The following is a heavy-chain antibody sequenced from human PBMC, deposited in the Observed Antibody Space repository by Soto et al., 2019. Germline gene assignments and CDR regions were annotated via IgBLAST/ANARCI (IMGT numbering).Heavy chain of an antibody. CDR1: GFSLSNAGLG. D-gene: IGHD6-13*01. J-gene: IGHJ5*02. V-gene: IGHV2-26*04. Sequence: QVTVKESGPVLVKPTETLTLTCTVSGFSLSNAGLGVSWIRQPPGKALEWLAHIFSNDEKSYSTSLKSRLTNSTDTSKSQVVLTMTNMDPVDTATYYCASTYSTSWYWFDPWGQGTLVTVSS. CDR3: ASTYSTSWYWFDP. CDR2: IFSNDEK.